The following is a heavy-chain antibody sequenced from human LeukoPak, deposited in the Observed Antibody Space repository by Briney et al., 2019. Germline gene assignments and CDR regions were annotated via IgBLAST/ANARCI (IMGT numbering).Heavy chain of an antibody. CDR1: GFTFSSYG. J-gene: IGHJ4*02. Sequence: GRSLRLSCAASGFTFSSYGMHWVRQAPGKGLEWVAVIWYGGSDKYYADSVKGRFTISRDNSKNTLYPQMNSLRAEDTAVYYCATAPSGSGTFLDYWGQGTLVTVSS. CDR2: IWYGGSDK. V-gene: IGHV3-33*01. CDR3: ATAPSGSGTFLDY. D-gene: IGHD3-10*01.